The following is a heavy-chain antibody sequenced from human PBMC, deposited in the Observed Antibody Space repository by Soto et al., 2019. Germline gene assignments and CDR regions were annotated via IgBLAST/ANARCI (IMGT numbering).Heavy chain of an antibody. Sequence: GESLKTSCKVSGSSFTSYWLSWVRQMPGKGLGWVGRIDPSDSYNTYSTSFQGHVTISADKSSNTAYLQLNSLQASDSAMYFCARHRLQRARRFTGYSDYWGRGTLVTVSS. D-gene: IGHD4-4*01. V-gene: IGHV5-10-1*01. CDR2: IDPSDSYN. CDR1: GSSFTSYW. J-gene: IGHJ4*02. CDR3: ARHRLQRARRFTGYSDY.